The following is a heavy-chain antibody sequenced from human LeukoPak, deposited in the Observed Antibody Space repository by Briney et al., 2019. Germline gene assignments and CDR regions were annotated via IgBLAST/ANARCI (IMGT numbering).Heavy chain of an antibody. V-gene: IGHV3-23*01. CDR3: AKYPGSGSYCKRHGSAFDI. D-gene: IGHD3-10*01. CDR2: NSGSGTNT. CDR1: GFTFSSFA. Sequence: GGSLRLSCAASGFTFSSFAMSWVRQAPGKGLDWVSENSGSGTNTHYADSVRGRFTISRDNSKNTLYLQMNSLRAEDTAVYYCAKYPGSGSYCKRHGSAFDIWGQGTMVTVSS. J-gene: IGHJ3*02.